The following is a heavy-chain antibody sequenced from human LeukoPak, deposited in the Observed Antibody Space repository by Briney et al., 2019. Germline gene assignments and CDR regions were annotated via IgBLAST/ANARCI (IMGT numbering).Heavy chain of an antibody. CDR3: AEEAFDYGDYGH. V-gene: IGHV3-23*01. CDR1: GFTFSGYA. J-gene: IGHJ4*02. D-gene: IGHD4-17*01. Sequence: GGSLRLSCAASGFTFSGYALSWVRQAPGKRLQWVSSMTGSGDTIFYADSVKGRFTISRDNSKNTLYLQMNSLRAEDTAVYYCAEEAFDYGDYGHWGQGTLVTVSS. CDR2: MTGSGDTI.